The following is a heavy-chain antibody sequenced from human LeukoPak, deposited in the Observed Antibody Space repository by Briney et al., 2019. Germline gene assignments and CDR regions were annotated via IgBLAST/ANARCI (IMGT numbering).Heavy chain of an antibody. D-gene: IGHD5-18*01. J-gene: IGHJ4*02. V-gene: IGHV3-23*01. CDR3: ARMRGYSYGPVGY. Sequence: PGGSLRLSCAASGFIFSNYAMSWVRQAPGKGLEWVSGISGSGGSTVYADSVKGRFTISRDNSKNIMYLQMNSLRAEDTAVYYRARMRGYSYGPVGYWGQGTLVTVSS. CDR1: GFIFSNYA. CDR2: ISGSGGST.